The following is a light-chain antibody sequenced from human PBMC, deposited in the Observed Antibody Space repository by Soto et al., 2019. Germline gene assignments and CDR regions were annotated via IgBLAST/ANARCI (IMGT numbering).Light chain of an antibody. CDR2: DAS. Sequence: DIQMTQSPSTLSASVGDRVTITCRASQSISSWLAWYQQKPGKAPKLLIYDASSLQSGVPSRFSGSGSGTDFTLTISRLEPEDFAVYYCQHYYTSYTTFGQGTKVDNK. CDR1: QSISSW. V-gene: IGKV1-5*01. J-gene: IGKJ1*01. CDR3: QHYYTSYTT.